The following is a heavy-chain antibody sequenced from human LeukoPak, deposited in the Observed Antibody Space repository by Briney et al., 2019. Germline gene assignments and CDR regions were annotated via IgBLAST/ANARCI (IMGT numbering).Heavy chain of an antibody. CDR3: ARGFFHDFSSDYPWRPGSIFDY. CDR1: GYTFTNYY. V-gene: IGHV1-46*01. CDR2: INPSGGST. Sequence: ASVKVSCKASGYTFTNYYLHWVRQAPGQGLEWMGIINPSGGSTTYAQKFQGRVTMTRDTSTSTVYMELSSLRSEDTAVYYCARGFFHDFSSDYPWRPGSIFDYWGQETLVTVSS. D-gene: IGHD3-3*01. J-gene: IGHJ4*02.